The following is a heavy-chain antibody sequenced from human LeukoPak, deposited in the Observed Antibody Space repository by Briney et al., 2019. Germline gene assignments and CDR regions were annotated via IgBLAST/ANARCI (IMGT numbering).Heavy chain of an antibody. Sequence: PGGSLRLSCAASGFTFSSYAMSWVRQAPGKGLEWVSAISGSGGSTYYADSVKGRFTVPRDNCKNTLYLQMNSLRAEDTAVYYCAKDLILAVAGSPNSDYWGQGTLVTVSS. CDR3: AKDLILAVAGSPNSDY. CDR2: ISGSGGST. V-gene: IGHV3-23*01. D-gene: IGHD6-19*01. CDR1: GFTFSSYA. J-gene: IGHJ4*02.